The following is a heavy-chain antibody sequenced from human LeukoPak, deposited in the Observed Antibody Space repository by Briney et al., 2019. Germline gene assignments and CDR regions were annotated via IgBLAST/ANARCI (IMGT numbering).Heavy chain of an antibody. D-gene: IGHD6-19*01. J-gene: IGHJ5*02. CDR3: ARDAVAPRGWFDP. V-gene: IGHV1-46*02. CDR2: INPSGGST. CDR1: RDMLNSDH. Sequence: ASVKVSCKASRDMLNSDHIHWVRQAPGQGLEWMGIINPSGGSTSYAQKFQGRVTMTRDTSTSTVYMELSSLRSEDTAVYYCARDAVAPRGWFDPWGQGTLVTVSS.